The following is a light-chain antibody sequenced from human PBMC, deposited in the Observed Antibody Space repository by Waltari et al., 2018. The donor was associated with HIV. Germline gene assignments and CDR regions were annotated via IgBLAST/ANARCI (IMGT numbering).Light chain of an antibody. CDR3: QQYYSNPRT. J-gene: IGKJ1*01. Sequence: DIQMTQSPSSLSASVEDRVTITCRASQGIRYSLAWYQQSPGKAPKLLLFDASRLQDGVPSRFSGSGSGTTYTLTISSLQPEDFATYYCQQYYSNPRTFGQGTKVDIK. V-gene: IGKV1-NL1*01. CDR1: QGIRYS. CDR2: DAS.